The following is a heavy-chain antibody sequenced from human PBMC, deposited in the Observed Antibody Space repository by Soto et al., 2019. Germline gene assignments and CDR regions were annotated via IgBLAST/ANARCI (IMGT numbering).Heavy chain of an antibody. J-gene: IGHJ4*02. CDR1: GFTFSSYA. Sequence: EVQLLESGGGLVQPGGSLRLSCAASGFTFSSYAMSWVRQAPGKGLEWVSAISGSGGSTYYAASVKGRFTIPRDNSKNTLDLQMNSLRAEDTAVYYCATLDSSGYYGRVDYWGQGTLVTVSS. CDR2: ISGSGGST. D-gene: IGHD3-22*01. V-gene: IGHV3-23*01. CDR3: ATLDSSGYYGRVDY.